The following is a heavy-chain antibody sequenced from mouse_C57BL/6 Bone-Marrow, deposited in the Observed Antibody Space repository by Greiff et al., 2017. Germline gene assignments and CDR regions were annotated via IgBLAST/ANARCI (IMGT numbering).Heavy chain of an antibody. CDR3: TRCYDYGGSWFAY. CDR1: GYTFTDYE. CDR2: IDPETGGT. Sequence: VQLQQSGAELVRPGASVTLSCKASGYTFTDYEMHWVKPTPLHGLEWIGAIDPETGGTAYNQKFKGKAILTADKSSSTAYMELRSLTSEDSAVYYCTRCYDYGGSWFAYWGQGTLVTVSA. J-gene: IGHJ3*01. V-gene: IGHV1-15*01. D-gene: IGHD2-4*01.